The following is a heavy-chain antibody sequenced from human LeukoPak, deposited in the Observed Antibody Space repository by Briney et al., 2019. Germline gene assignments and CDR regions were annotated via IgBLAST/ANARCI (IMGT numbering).Heavy chain of an antibody. V-gene: IGHV1-2*06. J-gene: IGHJ3*02. CDR2: INPNSGGT. Sequence: ASVKVSCKASGYTFTGYYMHWVRQAPGQGLEWMGRINPNSGGTSYAQKFQGRVTMTRDTSISTAYMELSRLRSDDTAVYYCAREGTDRLRGAFDIWGQGTMVTVSS. CDR3: AREGTDRLRGAFDI. D-gene: IGHD1-1*01. CDR1: GYTFTGYY.